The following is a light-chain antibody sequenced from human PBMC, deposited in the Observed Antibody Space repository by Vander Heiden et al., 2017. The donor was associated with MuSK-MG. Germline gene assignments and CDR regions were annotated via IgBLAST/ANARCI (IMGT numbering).Light chain of an antibody. V-gene: IGLV3-19*01. CDR1: SLRSYY. J-gene: IGLJ2*01. CDR3: HYRDSSHNLL. Sequence: SSELTQDPAVSVALGQTVRITCQGDSLRSYYGSWYQQKPGNAPRLVIYGKNNRPSGIPDRFSGSSSGSTASLTITGAQAEDEADYFCHYRDSSHNLLFGGGTKMTVL. CDR2: GKN.